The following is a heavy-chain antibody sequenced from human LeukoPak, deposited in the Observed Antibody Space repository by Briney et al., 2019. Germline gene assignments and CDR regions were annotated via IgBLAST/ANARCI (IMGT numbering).Heavy chain of an antibody. V-gene: IGHV1-69*05. CDR2: IIPIFGTA. J-gene: IGHJ6*03. D-gene: IGHD2-15*01. CDR1: GGTFSSHA. CDR3: ARDGASDRSGGSCYSRYYYYYMDV. Sequence: SVKVSCKASGGTFSSHAISWVRQAPGQGLEWMGGIIPIFGTANYAQKFQGRVTITTDESTSTAYMELSSLRSEDTAVYYCARDGASDRSGGSCYSRYYYYYMDVWGKGTTVTVSS.